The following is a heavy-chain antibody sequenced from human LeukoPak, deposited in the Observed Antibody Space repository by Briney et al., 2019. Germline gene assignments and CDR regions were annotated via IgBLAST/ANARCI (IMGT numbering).Heavy chain of an antibody. J-gene: IGHJ4*02. CDR1: GGSISSGGYS. V-gene: IGHV4-30-4*08. Sequence: PSQTLSLTCAVSGGSISSGGYSWSWIRQPPGKGLEWIGYIYYSGSTYYNPSLKSRVTISVDTSKNQFSLKLSSVTAADTAVYYCARAPVEMATILNYDYWGQGTLVTVSS. D-gene: IGHD5-24*01. CDR3: ARAPVEMATILNYDY. CDR2: IYYSGST.